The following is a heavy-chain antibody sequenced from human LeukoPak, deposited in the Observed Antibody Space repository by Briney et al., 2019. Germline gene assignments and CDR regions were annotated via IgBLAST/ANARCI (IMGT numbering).Heavy chain of an antibody. CDR2: IYYSGST. J-gene: IGHJ4*02. Sequence: SETLSLTCTVSGGSISSYYWSWIRQPPGKGLEWIGYIYYSGSTNYNPSLKSRVTISVDTSKNQFSLKLSSVTAADTAVYYCARADLYTMVRGVITPFDYWGQGTLVTVSS. D-gene: IGHD3-10*01. V-gene: IGHV4-59*01. CDR3: ARADLYTMVRGVITPFDY. CDR1: GGSISSYY.